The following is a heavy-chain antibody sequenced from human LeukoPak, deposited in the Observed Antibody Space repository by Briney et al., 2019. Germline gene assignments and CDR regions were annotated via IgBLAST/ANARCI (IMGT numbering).Heavy chain of an antibody. D-gene: IGHD3-10*01. CDR3: ARDPGQGAFDI. Sequence: GASVKVSCKASGYTFTSYDINWVRQATGQGLEWMGWMNPNSGNTGYAQKFQGRVTMTTDTSTSTAYMELRSLRSDDTAVYYCARDPGQGAFDIWGQGTMVTVSS. J-gene: IGHJ3*02. CDR2: MNPNSGNT. CDR1: GYTFTSYD. V-gene: IGHV1-8*01.